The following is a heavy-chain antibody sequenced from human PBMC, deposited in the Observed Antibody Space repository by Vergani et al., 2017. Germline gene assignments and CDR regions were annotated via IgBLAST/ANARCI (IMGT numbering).Heavy chain of an antibody. D-gene: IGHD6-19*01. Sequence: EVQLVESGGGLVKPGGSLRLSCAASGFTFSSYSMNWVRQAPGKGLEWVSSISSSSSYIYYADSVKGRFTISRDTAKNSLYLQMNSLRAEDTAVYYCAREQHRAYRSGWEAPRGMDVWGQGTTVTVSS. J-gene: IGHJ6*02. CDR3: AREQHRAYRSGWEAPRGMDV. V-gene: IGHV3-21*01. CDR1: GFTFSSYS. CDR2: ISSSSSYI.